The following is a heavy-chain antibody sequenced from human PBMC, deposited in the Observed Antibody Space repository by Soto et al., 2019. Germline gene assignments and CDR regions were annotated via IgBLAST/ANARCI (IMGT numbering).Heavy chain of an antibody. CDR2: INPNTGGT. CDR3: ARGVLREQRGLDY. D-gene: IGHD6-25*01. V-gene: IGHV1-2*02. Sequence: QVQLVQSGAEVKKPGASVKVSCKASGYTFTGYYIHWLRQAPGQGLEWMGWINPNTGGTTYAENFQGRVTLTRDTSINTAYMELTSLTSDDTAVYYCARGVLREQRGLDYWGPETLVTVSS. J-gene: IGHJ4*02. CDR1: GYTFTGYY.